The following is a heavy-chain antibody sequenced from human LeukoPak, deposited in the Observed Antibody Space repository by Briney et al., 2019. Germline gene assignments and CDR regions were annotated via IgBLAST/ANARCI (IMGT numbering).Heavy chain of an antibody. D-gene: IGHD1-26*01. Sequence: GGSLRLSCAASGFTFDDYAMHWVRQAPGKGLEWVSGISWNSGSIVYADSVKGRFTISRDNAKNSLYLQMNSLRAEDTALYYCAKGRWEPRYYFDYWGQGTLVTVSS. J-gene: IGHJ4*02. CDR2: ISWNSGSI. V-gene: IGHV3-9*01. CDR3: AKGRWEPRYYFDY. CDR1: GFTFDDYA.